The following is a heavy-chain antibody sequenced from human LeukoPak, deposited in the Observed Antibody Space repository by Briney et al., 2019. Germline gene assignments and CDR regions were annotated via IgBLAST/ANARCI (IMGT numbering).Heavy chain of an antibody. V-gene: IGHV4-59*01. CDR2: VYYSGST. Sequence: SETLSLTCTVSGGSISSYYWSWIRQPPGKGLEWIGYVYYSGSTNYNPSLKSRVAISVDTSKNQFSLKLSSVTAADTAVYYCARETYYYGMDVWGQGTTVTVSS. CDR3: ARETYYYGMDV. J-gene: IGHJ6*02. CDR1: GGSISSYY.